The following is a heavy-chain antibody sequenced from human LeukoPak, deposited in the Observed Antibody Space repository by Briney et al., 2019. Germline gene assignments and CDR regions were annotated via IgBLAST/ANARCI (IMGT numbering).Heavy chain of an antibody. J-gene: IGHJ5*02. CDR1: GYTFTSYY. Sequence: ASVKVSCKASGYTFTSYYMHWVRQAPGQGLEWMGIINPSGGSASYAQKFQGRVTMTRDMSTSTDYMELSSLRSEDTAVYYCARDNSVGDTAWWFDPWGQGTLVTVSS. CDR3: ARDNSVGDTAWWFDP. V-gene: IGHV1-46*01. D-gene: IGHD1-26*01. CDR2: INPSGGSA.